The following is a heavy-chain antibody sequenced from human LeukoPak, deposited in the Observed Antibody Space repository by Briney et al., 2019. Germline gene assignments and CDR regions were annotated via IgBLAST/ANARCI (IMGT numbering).Heavy chain of an antibody. CDR2: IIPIFGTA. V-gene: IGHV1-69*13. Sequence: ASVTVSCKASGGTFSSYAISWVRQAPGQGLVWMGGIIPIFGTANYAQKFQGRVTITADESTSTAYMELSSLRSEDTAVYYCARGPLGLGELSFVYWGQGTLVTVSS. CDR3: ARGPLGLGELSFVY. J-gene: IGHJ4*02. CDR1: GGTFSSYA. D-gene: IGHD3-16*02.